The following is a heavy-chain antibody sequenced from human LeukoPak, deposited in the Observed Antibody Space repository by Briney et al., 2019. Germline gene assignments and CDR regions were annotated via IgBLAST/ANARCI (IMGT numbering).Heavy chain of an antibody. J-gene: IGHJ4*02. CDR1: GIYW. CDR2: INSDGSWT. D-gene: IGHD2-2*01. CDR3: VSFYETY. Sequence: QPGGSLRLSCAASGIYWMHWVRQAPGKGQVWVSHINSDGSWTSYADSVKGRFTISKDNAKNTVYLQMNNLRAEDTAVYYCVSFYETYWGRGTLVTVSS. V-gene: IGHV3-74*01.